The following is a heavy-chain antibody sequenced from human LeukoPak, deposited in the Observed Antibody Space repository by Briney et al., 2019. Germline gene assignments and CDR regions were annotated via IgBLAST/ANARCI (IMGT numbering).Heavy chain of an antibody. CDR2: IIPIFGTA. J-gene: IGHJ4*02. Sequence: GAPVEASCKASGGTFSSYAISWVRQAPGQGLEWMGGIIPIFGTANYAQKFQGRVTITADESTSTAYMELSSLRSEDTAVYYCARGEYSSWRLVYFDYWGQGTLVTVSS. CDR1: GGTFSSYA. CDR3: ARGEYSSWRLVYFDY. D-gene: IGHD6-6*01. V-gene: IGHV1-69*13.